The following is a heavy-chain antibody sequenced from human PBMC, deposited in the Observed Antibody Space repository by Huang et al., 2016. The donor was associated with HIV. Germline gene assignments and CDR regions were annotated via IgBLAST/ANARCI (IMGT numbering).Heavy chain of an antibody. D-gene: IGHD2-2*01. Sequence: EVQLVESGGGLVQPGGSLRLSCAASGFTFSSYWMHWVRQTPGKGLGGVSRNKTAGSSTSDADSVKGRFTITRDNAKNTLDLQMNSLRAEDTAVYYCARDPFAQHAFDIWGQGTMVTVSS. CDR1: GFTFSSYW. CDR3: ARDPFAQHAFDI. CDR2: NKTAGSST. J-gene: IGHJ3*02. V-gene: IGHV3-74*01.